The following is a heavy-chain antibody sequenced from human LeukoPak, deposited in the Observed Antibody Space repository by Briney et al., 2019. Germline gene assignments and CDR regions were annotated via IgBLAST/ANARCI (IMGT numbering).Heavy chain of an antibody. V-gene: IGHV2-5*01. D-gene: IGHD4-17*01. CDR2: IYWNDDK. CDR3: AHRRREGTVTTGFDY. Sequence: SGPTLVKPTQTLTLTCTFSGFSLSTSGVGVGWIRQPPGKALEWLALIYWNDDKRYSPSLKSRVTITKDTSKNQVVLTMTNMDPVDTATYYCAHRRREGTVTTGFDYWGQGTLVTVYS. CDR1: GFSLSTSGVG. J-gene: IGHJ4*02.